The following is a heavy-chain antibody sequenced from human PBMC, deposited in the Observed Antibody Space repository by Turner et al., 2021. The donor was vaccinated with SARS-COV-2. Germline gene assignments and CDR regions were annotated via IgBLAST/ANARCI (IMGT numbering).Heavy chain of an antibody. J-gene: IGHJ2*01. CDR3: ATPSVSYDSSGYFHFDL. Sequence: QLQLQESGPGLVKPSETLSLTCTVSGGSISSSSYYWGWIRQPPGKGREWIGSIYYSGSTYYTPSLKSRVSISVDTSKNQFSLRLSSVTAADTAVYYCATPSVSYDSSGYFHFDLWGRGTLVTVSS. V-gene: IGHV4-39*01. CDR2: IYYSGST. D-gene: IGHD3-22*01. CDR1: GGSISSSSYY.